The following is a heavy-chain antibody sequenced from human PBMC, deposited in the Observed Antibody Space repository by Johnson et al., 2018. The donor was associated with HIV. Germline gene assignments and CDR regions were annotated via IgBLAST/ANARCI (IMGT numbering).Heavy chain of an antibody. D-gene: IGHD6-19*01. CDR1: GFTFSNAW. J-gene: IGHJ3*02. CDR2: ISYDGSNK. Sequence: QVQLVESGGGLVKPGGSLRLSCAASGFTFSNAWMNWVRQAPGKGLEWVAVISYDGSNKYYADSVKGRFTISRDNSKNTLYLQMNSLRAEDTAVYYCARDWGLYSSGWYVDAFDIWGQGTMVTVSS. CDR3: ARDWGLYSSGWYVDAFDI. V-gene: IGHV3-30-3*01.